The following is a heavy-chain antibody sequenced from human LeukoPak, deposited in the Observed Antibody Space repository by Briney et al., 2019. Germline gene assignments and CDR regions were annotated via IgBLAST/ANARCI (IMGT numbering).Heavy chain of an antibody. D-gene: IGHD5-18*01. Sequence: GRSLRLSCATSGFTFSSYAMNWVRRAPGKELEWVSGISGSVDSTYYADSVKGRFTISRDNSQNTLFLQMNSLRAEDTAVYYCAKDREYSYGYFFDYWGQGTLVTVSS. CDR2: ISGSVDST. CDR3: AKDREYSYGYFFDY. J-gene: IGHJ4*02. CDR1: GFTFSSYA. V-gene: IGHV3-23*01.